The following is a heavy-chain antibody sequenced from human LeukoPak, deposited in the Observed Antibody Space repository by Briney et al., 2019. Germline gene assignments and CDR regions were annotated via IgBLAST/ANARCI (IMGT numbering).Heavy chain of an antibody. CDR3: ARAFLVTTVFDY. V-gene: IGHV3-7*01. CDR1: GFTFNTYW. Sequence: GGSLRLSCTASGFTFNTYWMSWVRQAPGKGLQWVANVRPDGREQRYVDSVKGRFTISRDNAKNLVYLQMNSLRAKDTAVYYCARAFLVTTVFDYWGQGTLVTVSS. J-gene: IGHJ4*02. D-gene: IGHD4-17*01. CDR2: VRPDGREQ.